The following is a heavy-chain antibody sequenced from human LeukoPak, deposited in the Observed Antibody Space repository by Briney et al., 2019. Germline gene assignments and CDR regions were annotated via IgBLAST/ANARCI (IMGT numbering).Heavy chain of an antibody. Sequence: GGSLRLSCAASGFIVSSNYMSWVRQVPGKGLEWVSVIYSGDTALYADSVKGRFTVSRDNSRNTLYLQMNSLRAEDTAMYYCARLRGYCSTNTCYPLGYWGQGTLVTVSS. CDR3: ARLRGYCSTNTCYPLGY. D-gene: IGHD2-2*01. J-gene: IGHJ4*02. V-gene: IGHV3-53*01. CDR2: IYSGDTA. CDR1: GFIVSSNY.